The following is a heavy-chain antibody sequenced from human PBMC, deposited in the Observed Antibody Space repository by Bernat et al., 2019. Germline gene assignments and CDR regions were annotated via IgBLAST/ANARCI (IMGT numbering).Heavy chain of an antibody. J-gene: IGHJ6*02. CDR1: GGSISSSSYY. CDR2: IYYSGST. CDR3: ARGFTIFGVVTNYYYGMDV. Sequence: QLQLQESGPGLVKPSETLSLTCTVSGGSISSSSYYWGWIRQPPGKGREWIGSIYYSGSTYYNPSLKSRVTICVATSKNQFSLKLSSVTAADTAVYYCARGFTIFGVVTNYYYGMDVWGQGTTVTVSS. V-gene: IGHV4-39*01. D-gene: IGHD3-3*01.